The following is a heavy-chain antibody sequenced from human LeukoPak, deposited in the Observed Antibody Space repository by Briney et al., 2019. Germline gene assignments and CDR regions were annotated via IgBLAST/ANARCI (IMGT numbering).Heavy chain of an antibody. D-gene: IGHD1-26*01. CDR2: INHSGST. Sequence: SETLSLTCAVYGGSFSGYYWSWIRQPPGKGLEWIGEINHSGSTNYNPSLKSRVTISVDTSKNQFSLKLSSVTAADTAVYYCARGGGVGATLLGMDVWGQGTTVTVSS. CDR1: GGSFSGYY. CDR3: ARGGGVGATLLGMDV. V-gene: IGHV4-34*01. J-gene: IGHJ6*02.